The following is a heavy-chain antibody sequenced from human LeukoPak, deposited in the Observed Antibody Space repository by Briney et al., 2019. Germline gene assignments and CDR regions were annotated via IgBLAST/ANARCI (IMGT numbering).Heavy chain of an antibody. Sequence: GGSLRLSCAASGFTFSTYWMQWVRQAPGKGLVWVSRINSDGSSTSYADSVKGRFTFSRDNAKNTLYLQMNSLRAEDTAVYYSGRDTSGTFDYWGQGTLVTVSS. D-gene: IGHD2-8*01. CDR2: INSDGSST. CDR3: GRDTSGTFDY. CDR1: GFTFSTYW. J-gene: IGHJ4*02. V-gene: IGHV3-74*01.